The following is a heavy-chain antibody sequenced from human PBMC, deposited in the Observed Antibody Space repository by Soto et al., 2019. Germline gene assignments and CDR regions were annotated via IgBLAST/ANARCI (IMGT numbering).Heavy chain of an antibody. V-gene: IGHV4-39*01. CDR1: DDSINSDKYY. CDR2: IYYRGNA. J-gene: IGHJ4*02. CDR3: ARLEGLATISYYFDF. D-gene: IGHD3-9*01. Sequence: QLQLQESGPGLVKPSETLSLTCSVSDDSINSDKYYWGWIRQPPGKGLDWVGSIYYRGNAYYNPTLQTRVTISRAKSRSQFSLKLNSVTAADSAVYFCARLEGLATISYYFDFWGPGALVTVSS.